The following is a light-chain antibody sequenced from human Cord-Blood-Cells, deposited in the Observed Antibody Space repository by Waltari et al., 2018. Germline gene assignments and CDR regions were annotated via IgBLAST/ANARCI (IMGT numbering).Light chain of an antibody. CDR2: DVS. CDR3: SSYTSSSTYWV. V-gene: IGLV2-14*01. CDR1: SSDVGGYNY. Sequence: QSALTQPASVSGSPGQSLTISCTGTSSDVGGYNYVSWYQQHPGKAPKLMIYDVSKRPSGVSNRFSGSKSGNTASLTISGLQAEDEADYYCSSYTSSSTYWVFGGGTKLTVL. J-gene: IGLJ3*02.